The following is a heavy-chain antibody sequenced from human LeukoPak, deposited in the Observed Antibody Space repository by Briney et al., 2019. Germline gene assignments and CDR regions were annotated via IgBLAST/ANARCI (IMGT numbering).Heavy chain of an antibody. J-gene: IGHJ4*02. CDR3: ATGIVVVPAAMNF. CDR1: GYTFTGYH. V-gene: IGHV1-2*02. Sequence: ASVKVSCKASGYTFTGYHIHWVRQAPGQGLEWMGWINGNSVGSTKYARKVQGRVTMTRDASISTAYMELDRLTSDDTAVYYCATGIVVVPAAMNFWGQGTLVAVSS. D-gene: IGHD2-2*01. CDR2: INGNSVGST.